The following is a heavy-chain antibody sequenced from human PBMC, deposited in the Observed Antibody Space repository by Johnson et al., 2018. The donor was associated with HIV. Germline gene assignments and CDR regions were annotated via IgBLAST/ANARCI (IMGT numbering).Heavy chain of an antibody. J-gene: IGHJ4*03. D-gene: IGHD5-12*01. CDR2: ISYDGSNK. CDR1: GFTVTTKY. Sequence: QVQLVESGGGVVRPGGSLRLSCAASGFTVTTKYMSWVRQAPGKGLEWVAVISYDGSNKYYADSVKGRFTISRDNSKNTLYLQMNSLRPEDTAVYYCASGDDDGFWGRGTLVTVSS. V-gene: IGHV3-30-3*01. CDR3: ASGDDDGF.